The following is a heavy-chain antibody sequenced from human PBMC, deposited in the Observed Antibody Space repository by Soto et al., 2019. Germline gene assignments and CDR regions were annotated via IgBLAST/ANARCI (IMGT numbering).Heavy chain of an antibody. J-gene: IGHJ4*02. CDR2: ISESGGSI. CDR1: GFTFSNYA. CDR3: ANRGVISGTTNY. Sequence: GESLKISCAASGFTFSNYAMSWVRQAPGKGLFWVSLISESGGSIYYADSVKGRFTISRDNSKDTLYLQMSSLRAEDTAVYYCANRGVISGTTNYWGQGTLVTVSS. V-gene: IGHV3-23*01. D-gene: IGHD1-7*01.